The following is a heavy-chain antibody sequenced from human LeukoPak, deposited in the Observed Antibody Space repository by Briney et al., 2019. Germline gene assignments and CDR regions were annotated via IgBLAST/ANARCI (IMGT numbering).Heavy chain of an antibody. V-gene: IGHV3-74*01. CDR1: GFTFRDFW. J-gene: IGHJ4*02. CDR3: ARETLGAGLRAPDY. CDR2: VNDDGSKT. D-gene: IGHD3/OR15-3a*01. Sequence: GGSMRLSCGASGFTFRDFWFHWVPQVPGKGPVWVSRVNDDGSKTFYPGSVKGRFTISRDNAKNTVYLQMNSLRVEDTAVYYCARETLGAGLRAPDYWGRGALVTVSS.